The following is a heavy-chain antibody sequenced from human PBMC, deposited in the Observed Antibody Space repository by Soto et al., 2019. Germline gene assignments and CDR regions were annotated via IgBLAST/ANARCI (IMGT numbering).Heavy chain of an antibody. CDR3: ARDSRGNMGYSSSR. CDR1: GFTFSSYS. D-gene: IGHD6-13*01. J-gene: IGHJ4*02. Sequence: GGSLRLSCAASGFTFSSYSMNWVRQAPGKGLEWVSSISSSSSYIYYADSVKGRFTISRDNAKNSLYLQMNSLRAEDTAVYYCARDSRGNMGYSSSRWGQGTLVTVSS. V-gene: IGHV3-21*01. CDR2: ISSSSSYI.